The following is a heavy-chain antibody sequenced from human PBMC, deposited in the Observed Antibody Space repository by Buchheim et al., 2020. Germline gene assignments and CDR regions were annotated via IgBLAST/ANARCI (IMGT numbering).Heavy chain of an antibody. CDR1: GFTFSSYA. J-gene: IGHJ4*02. Sequence: EIQLVESGGDLVQPGGSLRLSCAASGFTFSSYAMNWVRQGPGKGLEWIAYISSSTTTIYYADSVEGRFTVPRDKDRKPWYLQMDSLRDEDTAVYYCARDRLGGGFWGQGTL. V-gene: IGHV3-48*02. D-gene: IGHD6-25*01. CDR2: ISSSTTTI. CDR3: ARDRLGGGF.